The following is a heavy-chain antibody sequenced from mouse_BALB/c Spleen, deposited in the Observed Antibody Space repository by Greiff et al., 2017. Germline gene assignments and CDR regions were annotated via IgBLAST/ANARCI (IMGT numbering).Heavy chain of an antibody. J-gene: IGHJ2*01. Sequence: VKLMESGAELMKPGASVKISCKATGYTFSSYWIEWVKQRPGHGLEWIGEILPGSGSTNYNEKFKGKATFTADTSSNTAYMQLSSLTSEDSAVYYCARREGNYFFDYWGQGTTLTVSS. CDR3: ARREGNYFFDY. CDR2: ILPGSGST. CDR1: GYTFSSYW. D-gene: IGHD2-1*01. V-gene: IGHV1-9*01.